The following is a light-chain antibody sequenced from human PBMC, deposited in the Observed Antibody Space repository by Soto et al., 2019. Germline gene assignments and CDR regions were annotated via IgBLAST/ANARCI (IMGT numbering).Light chain of an antibody. J-gene: IGLJ2*01. CDR3: SSYAGTNNYVV. CDR1: SSDVGGHNY. CDR2: EVI. V-gene: IGLV2-8*01. Sequence: QSVLTQPPSASGSPGQSVTISCTGSSSDVGGHNYVSWYQQHPGKAPKLMIYEVIKRPSGVPDRFSGSKSGNTASLTVSGLQAEDEADYFCSSYAGTNNYVVFGGRTKLTVL.